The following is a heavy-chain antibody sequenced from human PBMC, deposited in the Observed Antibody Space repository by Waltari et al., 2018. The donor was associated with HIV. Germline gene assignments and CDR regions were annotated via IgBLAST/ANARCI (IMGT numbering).Heavy chain of an antibody. D-gene: IGHD4-17*01. Sequence: QVQLQESGPGLVKPSGTLSLPCVFSGGAISSSHCWSWVRQPPGKGLEWIGEIYHSGTTNYNPSLKSRVAISMDQSENQFSLILNSVTAADTAMYFCARARPLLTTWAGVFDIWGRGTMVIVSS. V-gene: IGHV4-4*02. CDR3: ARARPLLTTWAGVFDI. CDR1: GGAISSSHC. J-gene: IGHJ3*02. CDR2: IYHSGTT.